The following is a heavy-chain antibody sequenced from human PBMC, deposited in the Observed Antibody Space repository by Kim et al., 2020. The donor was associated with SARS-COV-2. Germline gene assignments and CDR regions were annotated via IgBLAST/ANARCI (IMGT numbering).Heavy chain of an antibody. Sequence: SETLSLTCTVSGGSINNFYWSWIRQPPGKGLEWIGYVYNSGSTNYNLSLKRRVTISVDTSKNPFSLKLNSVTAADTAVYYCARSASWSYYMNWFDPWGQG. CDR3: ARSASWSYYMNWFDP. D-gene: IGHD3-10*01. CDR1: GGSINNFY. V-gene: IGHV4-59*01. CDR2: VYNSGST. J-gene: IGHJ5*02.